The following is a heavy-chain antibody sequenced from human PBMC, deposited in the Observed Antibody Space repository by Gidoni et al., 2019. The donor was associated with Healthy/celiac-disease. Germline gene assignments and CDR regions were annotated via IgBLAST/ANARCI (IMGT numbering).Heavy chain of an antibody. V-gene: IGHV1-46*01. CDR1: GYPFTSYY. D-gene: IGHD6-19*01. J-gene: IGHJ4*02. CDR2: INPSGGST. CDR3: AREDSSGWYWLY. Sequence: QVQLVQSGAEVKKPGASVKVSCKASGYPFTSYYMHWVRQAPGQGREWMGIINPSGGSTSYAQKFQGRVTMTRDTSTSTVYMELSSLRSEDTAVYYCAREDSSGWYWLYWGQGTLVTVSS.